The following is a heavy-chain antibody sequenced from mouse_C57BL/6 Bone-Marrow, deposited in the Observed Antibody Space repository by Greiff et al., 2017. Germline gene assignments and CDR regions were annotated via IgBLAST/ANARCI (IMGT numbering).Heavy chain of an antibody. CDR3: TREGSPAWFAY. V-gene: IGHV5-9-1*02. CDR1: GFTFSSYA. CDR2: ISSGGDYI. Sequence: EVMLVESGEGLVKPGGSLKLSCAASGFTFSSYAMSWVRQTPEKRLEWVAYISSGGDYIYYADTVKGRFTISRDNARNTLYLQMSSLKSEDTAMYYCTREGSPAWFAYWGQGTLVTVSA. J-gene: IGHJ3*01.